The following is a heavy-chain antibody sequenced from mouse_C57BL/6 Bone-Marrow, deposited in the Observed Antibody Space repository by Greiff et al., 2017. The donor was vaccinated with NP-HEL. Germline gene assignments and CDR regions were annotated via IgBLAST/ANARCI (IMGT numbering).Heavy chain of an antibody. V-gene: IGHV1-82*01. D-gene: IGHD4-1*01. Sequence: VQLQQSGPELVKHGASVKISCKASGYAFSSSWMNWVKQRPGKGLEWIGRIYPGDGDTNYNGKFKGKATLTADKSSSTAYMQLSSLTSEDSAVYFCARWSWAWFAYWGQGTLVTVSA. CDR1: GYAFSSSW. CDR3: ARWSWAWFAY. CDR2: IYPGDGDT. J-gene: IGHJ3*01.